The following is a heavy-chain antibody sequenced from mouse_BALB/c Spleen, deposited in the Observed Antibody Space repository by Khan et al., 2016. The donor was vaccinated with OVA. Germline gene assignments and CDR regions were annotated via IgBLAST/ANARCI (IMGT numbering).Heavy chain of an antibody. CDR2: IYYSGTI. CDR1: GISITTGNYR. J-gene: IGHJ1*01. CDR3: ARDYGSLYWYFDV. Sequence: EVQLQESGPGLVKPSQTVSLTCTVTGISITTGNYRWSWIRQFPGNKLEWIGNIYYSGTITYNQSLTSRTTITRDTSKNRFFLEMNSLTAEDTVTYYCARDYGSLYWYFDVWGAGTTVTVSS. D-gene: IGHD1-1*01. V-gene: IGHV3-5*02.